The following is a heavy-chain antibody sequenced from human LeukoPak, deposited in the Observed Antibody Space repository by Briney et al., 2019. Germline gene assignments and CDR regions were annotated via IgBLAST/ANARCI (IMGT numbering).Heavy chain of an antibody. Sequence: ASVKVSCKASGGTFSSYAISWVRQAPGQGLEWMGRIIPILGIANYAQKFQGRVTITADKSTSTAYMELSSLRSEDTAVYYCARGSGGYDLDYWGQGTLVTVSS. J-gene: IGHJ4*02. CDR3: ARGSGGYDLDY. CDR1: GGTFSSYA. V-gene: IGHV1-69*04. CDR2: IIPILGIA. D-gene: IGHD5-12*01.